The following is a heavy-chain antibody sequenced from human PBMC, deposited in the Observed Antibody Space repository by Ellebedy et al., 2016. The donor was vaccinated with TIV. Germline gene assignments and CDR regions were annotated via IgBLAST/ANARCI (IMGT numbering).Heavy chain of an antibody. Sequence: GESLKISCAASGFTFSTYSMNWVRQAPGKGLEWVSSMSGTSSYVHYADSVEGRFTISRDNAKNSLYLHMSSLRVEDTAVYYCARVHGDYRIDYWGRGTLVTVSS. J-gene: IGHJ4*02. CDR3: ARVHGDYRIDY. V-gene: IGHV3-21*06. CDR2: MSGTSSYV. D-gene: IGHD4-17*01. CDR1: GFTFSTYS.